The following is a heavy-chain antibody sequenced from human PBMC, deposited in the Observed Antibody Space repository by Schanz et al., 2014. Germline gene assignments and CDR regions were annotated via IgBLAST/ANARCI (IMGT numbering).Heavy chain of an antibody. CDR1: GFTLSSYA. V-gene: IGHV3-23*04. CDR3: AKDMNREATAPES. D-gene: IGHD5-12*01. CDR2: INTADTT. Sequence: DVQLAESGGGLVQPGGSLRLSCAASGFTLSSYALSWVRQSPGKGLEWVSAINTADTTYYADSVKGRFTVSRDNFKNTVYLHMNSLRDEDTAVYYCAKDMNREATAPESWGQGTLVVVSS. J-gene: IGHJ5*02.